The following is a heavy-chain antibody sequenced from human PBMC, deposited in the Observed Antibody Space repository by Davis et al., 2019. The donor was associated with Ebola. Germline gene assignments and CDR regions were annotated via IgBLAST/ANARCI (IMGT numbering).Heavy chain of an antibody. D-gene: IGHD3-10*01. CDR2: ISGSGGST. CDR1: GITFTSYA. CDR3: AKGSGLYYYYGMDV. J-gene: IGHJ6*02. Sequence: PGGSLRLSCAASGITFTSYAESWVRQAPGKGLVWVSAISGSGGSTYYADSVKGRFTISRDNSKNTLYLQMNSLRAEDTALYYCAKGSGLYYYYGMDVCGQGPKVTVSS. V-gene: IGHV3-23*01.